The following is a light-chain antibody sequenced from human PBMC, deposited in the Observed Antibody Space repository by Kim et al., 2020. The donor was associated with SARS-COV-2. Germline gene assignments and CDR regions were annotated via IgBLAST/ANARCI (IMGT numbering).Light chain of an antibody. J-gene: IGLJ3*02. Sequence: SSELTQDPAVSVALGQTVRITCQGDSLRTYYASWYQQKPRQAPVLVIYNKNDRPSGIPDRFSGSTSGNTASLTITGAQAEDEADYYCNSRDSSGYHLVFGGGTQLTVL. CDR2: NKN. CDR1: SLRTYY. CDR3: NSRDSSGYHLV. V-gene: IGLV3-19*01.